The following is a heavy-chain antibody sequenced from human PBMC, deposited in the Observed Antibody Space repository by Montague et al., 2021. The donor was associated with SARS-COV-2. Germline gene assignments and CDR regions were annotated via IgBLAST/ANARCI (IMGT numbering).Heavy chain of an antibody. J-gene: IGHJ5*02. Sequence: SETLSLTCAVYGGSFSDYYWTWIRQPPGKGLEWIGEINHSGSTNYNPSLKSRVTISVDTSKNQFSLNLTSVTAADTAVYYCARETRYNWFGPWGPGTLVSVSS. V-gene: IGHV4-34*01. CDR3: ARETRYNWFGP. D-gene: IGHD4-11*01. CDR2: INHSGST. CDR1: GGSFSDYY.